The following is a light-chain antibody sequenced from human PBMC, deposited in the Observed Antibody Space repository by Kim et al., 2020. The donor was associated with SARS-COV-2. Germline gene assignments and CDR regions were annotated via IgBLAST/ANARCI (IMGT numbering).Light chain of an antibody. CDR2: QDS. J-gene: IGLJ2*01. Sequence: SVSPGQTASITCSGDELGDKYVCWYQQKPGQSPVLVIYQDSKRPSGIPERFSGSNSGNTATLTISGTQAMDEADYYCQAWDNTVVFGGGTQLTVL. CDR3: QAWDNTVV. CDR1: ELGDKY. V-gene: IGLV3-1*01.